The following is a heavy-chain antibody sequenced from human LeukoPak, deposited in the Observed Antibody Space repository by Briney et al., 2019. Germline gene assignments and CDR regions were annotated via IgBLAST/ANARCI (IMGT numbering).Heavy chain of an antibody. V-gene: IGHV3-30*04. CDR3: AKAEGYSSRRGLDY. D-gene: IGHD6-13*01. CDR2: ISYDGSNK. Sequence: GGSLRLSCAASGFTFSRYGMLWVRQAPGKGLEWVAVISYDGSNKYYGDSVKGRFTISRDNSKNMLYLQMNSLRAEDTAVYYCAKAEGYSSRRGLDYWGQGTLVTVSS. J-gene: IGHJ4*02. CDR1: GFTFSRYG.